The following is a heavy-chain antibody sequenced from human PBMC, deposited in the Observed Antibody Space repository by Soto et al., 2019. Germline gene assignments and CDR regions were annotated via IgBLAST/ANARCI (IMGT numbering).Heavy chain of an antibody. CDR1: GGSFSGYY. Sequence: PSETLSLTCAVYGGSFSGYYWSWIRQPPGKGLEWIGEINHSGSTNYNPSLKSRVTISVDTSKNQFSLKLSSVTAADTAVYYCARRIGYCSGGSCYYYYYYGMDVWGQGTTVTVSS. CDR2: INHSGST. V-gene: IGHV4-34*01. J-gene: IGHJ6*02. CDR3: ARRIGYCSGGSCYYYYYYGMDV. D-gene: IGHD2-15*01.